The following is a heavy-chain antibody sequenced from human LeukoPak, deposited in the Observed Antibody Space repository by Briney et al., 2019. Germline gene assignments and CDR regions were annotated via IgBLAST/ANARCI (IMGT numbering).Heavy chain of an antibody. V-gene: IGHV1-18*01. CDR1: GYTFTSYG. CDR3: AREEIITIFGVVYGMDV. J-gene: IGHJ6*02. D-gene: IGHD3-3*01. CDR2: ISAYNGNT. Sequence: ASVKVSCKASGYTFTSYGISWVRQAPGQVLEWMGWISAYNGNTNYAQKLQGRVTMTTDTSTSTAYMELRSLRSDDTAVYYCAREEIITIFGVVYGMDVWGQGTTVTVSS.